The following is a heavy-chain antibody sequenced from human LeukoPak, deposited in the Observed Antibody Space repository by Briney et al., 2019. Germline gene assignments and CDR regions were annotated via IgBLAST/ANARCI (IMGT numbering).Heavy chain of an antibody. D-gene: IGHD2-2*01. V-gene: IGHV5-51*01. Sequence: GESLKISCKGSGYSFTSYWIGWVRQMPGKGLEWMGIIYPGDSDTRYSPSFQGQVIISADKSITTAYLQWSSLKASDTAMYYCARTLNQLSSEFDYWGQGTLVTVSS. CDR1: GYSFTSYW. CDR2: IYPGDSDT. CDR3: ARTLNQLSSEFDY. J-gene: IGHJ4*02.